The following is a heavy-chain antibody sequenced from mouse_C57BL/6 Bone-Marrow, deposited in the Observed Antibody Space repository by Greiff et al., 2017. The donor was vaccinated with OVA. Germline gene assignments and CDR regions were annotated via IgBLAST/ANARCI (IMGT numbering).Heavy chain of an antibody. CDR3: ARRGDGYYVGAMDY. V-gene: IGHV5-12*01. Sequence: EVQLVESGGGLVQPGGSLKLSCAASGFTFSDYYMYWVRQTPEKRLEWVAYISNGGGSTYYPDTVKGRFTISRDNAKNTLYLQMRRLKSEDTAMYYCARRGDGYYVGAMDYWGQGTSVTVSS. CDR2: ISNGGGST. J-gene: IGHJ4*01. D-gene: IGHD2-3*01. CDR1: GFTFSDYY.